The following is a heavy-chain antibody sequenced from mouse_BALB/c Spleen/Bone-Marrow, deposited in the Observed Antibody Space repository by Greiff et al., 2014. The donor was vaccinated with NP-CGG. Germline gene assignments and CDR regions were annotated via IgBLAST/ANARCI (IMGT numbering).Heavy chain of an antibody. CDR3: TLWCYAMDY. CDR1: CYTFSSYY. V-gene: IGHV1S16*01. D-gene: IGHD1-1*02. Sequence: QVQLKGSGAGLVEPWAFVKLSFKAFCYTFSSYYMYWGKQRPGQGLEWIGEINPSNGGTNFNEKFKSKATLTVDKSSSTAYMQLSSLTSEDSAVYYCTLWCYAMDYWGQGTSVTVSS. J-gene: IGHJ4*01. CDR2: INPSNGGT.